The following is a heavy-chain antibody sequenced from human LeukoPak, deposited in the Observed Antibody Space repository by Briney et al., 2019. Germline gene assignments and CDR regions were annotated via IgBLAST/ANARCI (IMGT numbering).Heavy chain of an antibody. CDR1: GGSFSGYY. V-gene: IGHV4-34*01. CDR2: INHSGST. D-gene: IGHD3-3*01. CDR3: AREGYDYDFWSGYYRRFDY. Sequence: SETLSLTCAVYGGSFSGYYWSWIRQPPGKGPEWIGEINHSGSTNYNPSLKSRVTISVDTSKNQFSLKLSSVTAADTAVYYCAREGYDYDFWSGYYRRFDYWGQGTLVTVSS. J-gene: IGHJ4*02.